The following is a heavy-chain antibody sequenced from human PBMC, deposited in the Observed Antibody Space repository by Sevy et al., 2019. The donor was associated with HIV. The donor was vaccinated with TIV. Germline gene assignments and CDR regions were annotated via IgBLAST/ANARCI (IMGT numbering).Heavy chain of an antibody. CDR3: ARAAYNYDSSGYYYVDY. V-gene: IGHV3-21*01. Sequence: GGSLRLSCAASGFTFSSYSMNWVRQAPGKGLEWVSSISSSSSYIYYADSVKGRFTISRDNAKNSLYLQMNSLRAEDTAVYYCARAAYNYDSSGYYYVDYWGQGTLVTVSS. D-gene: IGHD3-22*01. CDR1: GFTFSSYS. J-gene: IGHJ4*02. CDR2: ISSSSSYI.